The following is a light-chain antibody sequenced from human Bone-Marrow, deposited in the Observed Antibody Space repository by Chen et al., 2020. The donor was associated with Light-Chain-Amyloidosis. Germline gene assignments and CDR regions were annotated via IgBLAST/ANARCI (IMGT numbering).Light chain of an antibody. J-gene: IGLJ3*02. CDR3: QVWDRCSDRPV. V-gene: IGLV1-51*01. CDR1: NSNIGSNY. Sequence: QSVLTQPPSVSAAPGQKVTISCSGSNSNIGSNYVSWYQQLPGAAPELLIYDNNKRPPEILDRVSGSKSGTSATLGISGLQTGDEADYYCQVWDRCSDRPVFGGGTKLTVL. CDR2: DNN.